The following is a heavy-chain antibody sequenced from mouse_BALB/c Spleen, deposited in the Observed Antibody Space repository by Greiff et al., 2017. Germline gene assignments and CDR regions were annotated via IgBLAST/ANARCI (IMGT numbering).Heavy chain of an antibody. CDR1: GFSLTSYG. CDR3: ARDGDDGYSWFAY. D-gene: IGHD2-3*01. J-gene: IGHJ3*01. Sequence: VKLQESGPGLVAPSQSLSITCTVSGFSLTSYGVHWVRQPPGKGLEWLGVIWAGGSTNYNSALMSRLSISKDNSKSQVFLKMNSLQTDDTAMYYCARDGDDGYSWFAYWGQGTLVTVSA. CDR2: IWAGGST. V-gene: IGHV2-9*02.